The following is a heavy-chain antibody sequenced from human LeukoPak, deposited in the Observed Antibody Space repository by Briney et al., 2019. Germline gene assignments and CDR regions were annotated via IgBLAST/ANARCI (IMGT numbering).Heavy chain of an antibody. Sequence: SETLSLTCAVYGRSFSGYYWSWIRQTPGKGLEWIGEINHSGSTTYNPSLKSRVTMSVDTSKNQFSLKLSSVTAADTAVYFCARGDCSSTTCFHYYFDYWGQGTLVTVSS. CDR3: ARGDCSSTTCFHYYFDY. J-gene: IGHJ4*02. CDR2: INHSGST. CDR1: GRSFSGYY. V-gene: IGHV4-34*01. D-gene: IGHD2-2*01.